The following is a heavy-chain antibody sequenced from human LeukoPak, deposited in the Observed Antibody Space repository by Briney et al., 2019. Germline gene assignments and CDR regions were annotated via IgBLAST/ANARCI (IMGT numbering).Heavy chain of an antibody. J-gene: IGHJ6*02. Sequence: PGGSLRLSCAVSGFTFSSYAMSWVRQAPGKGLEWVSAISGSGGSTYYADSVKGRFTISSDNSKNTLYLQMNSLRAEDTAVYYCAKTSWDIVVVPAAIYYYYYGMDVWGQGTTVTVSS. V-gene: IGHV3-23*01. D-gene: IGHD2-2*01. CDR3: AKTSWDIVVVPAAIYYYYYGMDV. CDR2: ISGSGGST. CDR1: GFTFSSYA.